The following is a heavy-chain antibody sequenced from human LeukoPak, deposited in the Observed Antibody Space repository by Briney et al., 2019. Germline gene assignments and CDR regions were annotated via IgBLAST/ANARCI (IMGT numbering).Heavy chain of an antibody. CDR2: IKYDGTT. D-gene: IGHD4-17*01. Sequence: SETLSLTCAVSGASFSGYFWNWIRQSPEKGLEWIGEIKYDGTTNYNPSLTSRVAMSIDKATNQFHLKVTSLTAADTAVYYCARGPDYYGDYISWFPDAFHIWGQGTLVSVSP. CDR3: ARGPDYYGDYISWFPDAFHI. J-gene: IGHJ3*02. CDR1: GASFSGYF. V-gene: IGHV4-34*01.